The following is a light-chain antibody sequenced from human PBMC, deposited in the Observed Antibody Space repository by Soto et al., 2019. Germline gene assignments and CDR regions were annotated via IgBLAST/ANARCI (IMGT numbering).Light chain of an antibody. V-gene: IGKV3-15*01. J-gene: IGKJ3*01. CDR2: AAS. CDR3: QEYSKWPLFT. CDR1: QSVRTN. Sequence: EIVVTQSPGILSVSPGDRATPSSRAGQSVRTNLAWYQQKPGQAPTLPIYAASTRATGIPARFTGSGSGTDFTLTISSLQSEDFAVYYCQEYSKWPLFTFGPGTRVDIK.